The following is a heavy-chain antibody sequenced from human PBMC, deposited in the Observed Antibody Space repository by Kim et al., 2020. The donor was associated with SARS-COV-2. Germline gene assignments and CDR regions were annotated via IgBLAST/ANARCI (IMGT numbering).Heavy chain of an antibody. V-gene: IGHV4-39*01. J-gene: IGHJ4*02. Sequence: SETLSLTCTVSGDSISSSTYYWGWIRQPPGKGLEWIGTIYYTGSTYYNPSLKSRVTISADMSNNQFSLKLSSVTAADTALYYCARLGLNWDKPMDSWGQG. D-gene: IGHD1-1*01. CDR2: IYYTGST. CDR1: GDSISSSTYY. CDR3: ARLGLNWDKPMDS.